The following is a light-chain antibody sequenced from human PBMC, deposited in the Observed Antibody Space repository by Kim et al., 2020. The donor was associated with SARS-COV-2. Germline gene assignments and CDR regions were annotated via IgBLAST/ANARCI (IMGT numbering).Light chain of an antibody. CDR2: DVS. Sequence: SVTISCPGTSSDVGGYNYVSWYQQHPGKAPKLMIYDVSKRPSGVPDRFSGSKSGNTASLTISGLQAEDEADYYCCSYAGSYTFYVFGTGTKVTVL. J-gene: IGLJ1*01. CDR1: SSDVGGYNY. V-gene: IGLV2-11*01. CDR3: CSYAGSYTFYV.